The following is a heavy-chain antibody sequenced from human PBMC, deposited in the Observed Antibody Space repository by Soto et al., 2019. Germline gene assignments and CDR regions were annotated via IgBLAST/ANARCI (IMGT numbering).Heavy chain of an antibody. CDR2: INPIFGTT. J-gene: IGHJ6*02. D-gene: IGHD5-18*01. CDR1: GYTFTGYY. V-gene: IGHV1-69*13. CDR3: ARLHSHGTYGMDV. Sequence: SVKVSCKASGYTFTGYYMHWVRQAPGQGLEWMGWINPIFGTTNYAQKFQGRVTITADESTKTAYMELSTLRSEDTGVYYCARLHSHGTYGMDVWGQGTTVTVSS.